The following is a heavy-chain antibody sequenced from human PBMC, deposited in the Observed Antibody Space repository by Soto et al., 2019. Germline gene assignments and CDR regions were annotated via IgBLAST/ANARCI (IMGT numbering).Heavy chain of an antibody. Sequence: QVQLVESGGGVVQPGRSLRLSCAASGFTFSSYAMHWVRQAPGKGLEWVAVISYDGSNKYYADSVKGRFTISRDNSKNTLYLQMNILRAEDTAVYYCARGGVVTPDYWGQGTLVIVSS. CDR2: ISYDGSNK. CDR1: GFTFSSYA. V-gene: IGHV3-30-3*01. D-gene: IGHD2-21*02. CDR3: ARGGVVTPDY. J-gene: IGHJ4*02.